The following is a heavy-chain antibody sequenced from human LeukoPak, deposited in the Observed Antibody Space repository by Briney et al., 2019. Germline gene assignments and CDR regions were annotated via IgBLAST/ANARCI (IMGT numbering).Heavy chain of an antibody. CDR3: ARGRGSGYYYVVYYFDY. J-gene: IGHJ4*02. CDR1: GGSFSGYY. CDR2: INHSGST. Sequence: PSETLSLTCAVYGGSFSGYYWSWIRQPPGKGLEWIGEINHSGSTNYNPSLKSRVTISVDTSKNQFSLKLSSVTAADTAVYYCARGRGSGYYYVVYYFDYWGQGTLVTVSS. D-gene: IGHD3-22*01. V-gene: IGHV4-34*01.